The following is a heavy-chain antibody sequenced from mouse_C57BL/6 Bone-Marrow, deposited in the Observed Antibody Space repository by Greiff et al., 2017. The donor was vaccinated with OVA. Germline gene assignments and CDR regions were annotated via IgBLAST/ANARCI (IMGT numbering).Heavy chain of an antibody. CDR3: ARASPGGD. J-gene: IGHJ2*01. V-gene: IGHV3-6*01. CDR1: GYSITSGYY. Sequence: EVKLMESGPGLVKPSQSLSLTCSVTGYSITSGYYWNWIRQFPGNKLEWMGYISYDGSHNYNPSLKNRISITRDTSTNQFFLMLHSVNAEDTATYYCARASPGGDGGQGTTLTVAA. CDR2: ISYDGSH.